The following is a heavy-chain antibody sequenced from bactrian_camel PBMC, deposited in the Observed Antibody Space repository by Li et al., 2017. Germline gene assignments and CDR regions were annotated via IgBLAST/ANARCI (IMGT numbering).Heavy chain of an antibody. CDR2: IRTAGGNGVR. J-gene: IGHJ4*01. CDR1: RITYSNYC. Sequence: QVQLVESGGGSVQAGGSLRLSCATSRITYSNYCVAWFRQAPGKEREAVAAIRTAGGNGVRYYADSVKGRFTISKDNAKNTLYLEMNSLKPEDTAEYYCTAGYGAICYLDDLFREGYWGQGTQVTVS. CDR3: TAGYGAICYLDDLFREGY. D-gene: IGHD3*01. V-gene: IGHV3S1*01.